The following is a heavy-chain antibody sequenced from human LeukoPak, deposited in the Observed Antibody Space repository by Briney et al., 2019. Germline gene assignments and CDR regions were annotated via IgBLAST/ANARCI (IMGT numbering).Heavy chain of an antibody. CDR2: IYHSGTT. D-gene: IGHD4-17*01. Sequence: SETLSLTCGVSGGSMSSTKWWSWVRQPPGRGLEWIGEIYHSGTTNYNPSLKGRITISVDKSKNQVSLTLSSVTAADTAVYYCAASTVMNEYCFDSWAQGTLVTVSS. CDR1: GGSMSSTKW. J-gene: IGHJ4*02. CDR3: AASTVMNEYCFDS. V-gene: IGHV4-4*02.